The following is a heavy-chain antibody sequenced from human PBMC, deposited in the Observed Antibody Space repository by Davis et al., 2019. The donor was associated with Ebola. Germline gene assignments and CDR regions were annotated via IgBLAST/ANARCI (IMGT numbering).Heavy chain of an antibody. CDR2: ISGSGGST. CDR1: GFTFSSYA. CDR3: TKDGRIVGAITYYYYMDV. V-gene: IGHV3-23*01. D-gene: IGHD1-26*01. Sequence: GESLKISCAASGFTFSSYAMSWVRQAPGKWLEWVSAISGSGGSTYYADSVKGRFTISRDNSKNTLYLQMNSLRAEDTAVYYCTKDGRIVGAITYYYYMDVWGKGTTVTVSS. J-gene: IGHJ6*03.